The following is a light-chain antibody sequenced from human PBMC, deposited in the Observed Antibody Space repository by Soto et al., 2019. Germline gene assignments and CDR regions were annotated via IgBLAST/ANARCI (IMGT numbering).Light chain of an antibody. Sequence: EIVLTQSPATLSFSPGERAALSCRASQSVNTYLAWYQQKPGQAPRLLIYGTSTRATGIPARFSGSGSGTEFTLTISSLQSEDFAVYYCQQYNNWPWTFGQGTKVDIK. CDR2: GTS. CDR3: QQYNNWPWT. V-gene: IGKV3-15*01. CDR1: QSVNTY. J-gene: IGKJ1*01.